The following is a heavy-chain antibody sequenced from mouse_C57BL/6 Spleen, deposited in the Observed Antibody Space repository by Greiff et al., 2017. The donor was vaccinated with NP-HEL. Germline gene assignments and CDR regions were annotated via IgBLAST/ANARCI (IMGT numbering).Heavy chain of an antibody. CDR2: IHPNSGST. Sequence: QVQLQQPGAELVKPGASVKLSCKASGYTFTSYWMHWVKQRPGQGLEWIGMIHPNSGSTNYHEKFKSKATLTVDKSSSTAYMQLSSLTSEDSAVYYCAKVERDGYYFDYWGQGTTLTVSS. CDR3: AKVERDGYYFDY. D-gene: IGHD2-3*01. J-gene: IGHJ2*01. CDR1: GYTFTSYW. V-gene: IGHV1-64*01.